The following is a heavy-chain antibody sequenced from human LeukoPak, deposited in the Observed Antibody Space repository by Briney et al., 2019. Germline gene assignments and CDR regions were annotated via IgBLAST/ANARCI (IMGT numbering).Heavy chain of an antibody. CDR3: ARSPWYDFWSGYYRRVTAFDI. Sequence: PSETLSPTCTVSGGSISSYYWSWIRQPPGKGLDWIEYIYYSGSTNYNPSLKSRVTISVDTSKNQFSLKLSSVTAADTAVYYCARSPWYDFWSGYYRRVTAFDIWGQGTMVTVSS. J-gene: IGHJ3*02. CDR2: IYYSGST. CDR1: GGSISSYY. D-gene: IGHD3-3*01. V-gene: IGHV4-59*01.